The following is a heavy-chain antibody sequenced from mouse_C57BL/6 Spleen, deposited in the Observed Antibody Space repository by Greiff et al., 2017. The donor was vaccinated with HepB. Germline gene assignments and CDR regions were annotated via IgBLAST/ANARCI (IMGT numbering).Heavy chain of an antibody. CDR3: TRDPTVPYYARDY. Sequence: EVMLVESGEGLVKPGGSLKLSCAASGFTFSSYAMSWVRQTPEKRLEWVAYISSGGDYIYYADTVKGRFTISRDNARNTLYLQMSSLKSEDTAMYYCTRDPTVPYYARDYWGQGTSVTVSS. D-gene: IGHD1-1*01. J-gene: IGHJ4*01. CDR1: GFTFSSYA. V-gene: IGHV5-9-1*02. CDR2: ISSGGDYI.